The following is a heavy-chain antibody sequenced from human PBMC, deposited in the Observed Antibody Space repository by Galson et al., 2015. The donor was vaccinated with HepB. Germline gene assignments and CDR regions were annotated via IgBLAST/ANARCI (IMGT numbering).Heavy chain of an antibody. CDR1: GFIVSNNY. CDR3: AKGYSKSWYSGLGY. Sequence: SLRLSCAASGFIVSNNYISWVRQAPGKGLEWVSVIYNAGDTYYADSVKGRFTISRDNSKNTVYLQMNSLRAEDTAMYYCAKGYSKSWYSGLGYWGQGTLVTVSS. V-gene: IGHV3-53*01. J-gene: IGHJ4*02. CDR2: IYNAGDT. D-gene: IGHD5-12*01.